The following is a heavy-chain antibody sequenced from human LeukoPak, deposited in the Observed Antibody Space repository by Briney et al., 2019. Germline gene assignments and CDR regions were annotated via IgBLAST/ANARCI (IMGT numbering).Heavy chain of an antibody. Sequence: PGGSLRLSCAASGFTVSSNYMSWVRQAPGKGLEWVSVIYSGGSTYYADPVKGRFTISRDNSKNTLYLQMNSLRAEDTAVYYCVGLPGVGAYYFDYWGQGTLVTVSS. V-gene: IGHV3-53*01. D-gene: IGHD1-26*01. CDR1: GFTVSSNY. CDR3: VGLPGVGAYYFDY. CDR2: IYSGGST. J-gene: IGHJ4*02.